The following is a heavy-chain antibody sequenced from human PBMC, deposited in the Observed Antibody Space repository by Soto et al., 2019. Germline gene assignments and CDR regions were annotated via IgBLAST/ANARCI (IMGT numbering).Heavy chain of an antibody. CDR2: INPNSVGT. Sequence: QVPLVQSGAEVKKPRASVKVSCKASGYTFTGYYMHWVRQAPGQGLEWMGWINPNSVGTNYAQKFQGRVTMTRDTSISTAYMELSRLRSDDTAVYYCARVGAEQQLAFDYWGQGTLVTVSS. D-gene: IGHD6-13*01. CDR1: GYTFTGYY. V-gene: IGHV1-2*02. J-gene: IGHJ4*02. CDR3: ARVGAEQQLAFDY.